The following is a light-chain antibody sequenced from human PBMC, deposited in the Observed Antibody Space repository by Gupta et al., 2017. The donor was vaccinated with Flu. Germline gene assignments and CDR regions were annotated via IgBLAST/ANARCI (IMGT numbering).Light chain of an antibody. CDR1: NSDVGNYDY. V-gene: IGLV2-11*01. CDR3: CSYAGTFTFV. J-gene: IGLJ3*02. Sequence: SVTISCTGTNSDVGNYDYVSWYQQHPGKAPKLILYGVTERPSGVPARFSGSKSGNTASLTISGLQAEEEASYYCCSYAGTFTFVFGGGTKVAVL. CDR2: GVT.